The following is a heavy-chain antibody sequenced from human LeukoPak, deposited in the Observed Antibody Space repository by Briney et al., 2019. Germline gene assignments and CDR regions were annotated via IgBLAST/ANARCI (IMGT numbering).Heavy chain of an antibody. V-gene: IGHV3-30*02. Sequence: GGSLRLSCAASGFTFSSYGMHWVRQAPGKGLEWVAFIRYDGSNKYYADSVKGRFTISRDNSKNTLYLQMNSLRAEDTAVYYCAREPAAPDAFDIWGQGTMVTVSS. CDR3: AREPAAPDAFDI. D-gene: IGHD2-2*01. CDR1: GFTFSSYG. J-gene: IGHJ3*02. CDR2: IRYDGSNK.